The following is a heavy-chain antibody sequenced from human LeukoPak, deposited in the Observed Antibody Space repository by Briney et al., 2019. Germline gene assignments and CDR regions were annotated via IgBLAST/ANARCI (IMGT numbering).Heavy chain of an antibody. CDR3: ARDYYDSSGSWFDP. Sequence: SETLSPTCTVSGGSISSYYWSWIRQPPGKGLEWIGYIYYSGTTSYNPSLKSRVTISVDTSKSQISLKLSSVTAADTAVYYCARDYYDSSGSWFDPWGQGTLVTVSS. D-gene: IGHD3-22*01. V-gene: IGHV4-59*12. CDR2: IYYSGTT. CDR1: GGSISSYY. J-gene: IGHJ5*02.